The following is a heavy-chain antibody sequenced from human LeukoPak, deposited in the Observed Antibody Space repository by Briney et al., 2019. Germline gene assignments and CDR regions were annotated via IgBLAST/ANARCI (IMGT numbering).Heavy chain of an antibody. CDR1: GYTFTDYY. D-gene: IGHD2-8*02. CDR2: NNPNNGDT. V-gene: IGHV1-2*02. Sequence: ASVKVSCKASGYTFTDYYIHWVRQAPGQGLEWMGWNNPNNGDTNYAQKFQGRVTMTRDTSISTAYMELSRLRSDDTAVYYCARVITVPSWWVDYWGQGTLVTVSS. CDR3: ARVITVPSWWVDY. J-gene: IGHJ4*02.